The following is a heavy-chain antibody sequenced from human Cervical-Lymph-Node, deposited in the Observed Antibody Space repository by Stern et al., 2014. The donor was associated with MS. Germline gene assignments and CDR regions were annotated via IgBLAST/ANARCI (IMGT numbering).Heavy chain of an antibody. D-gene: IGHD6-6*01. CDR3: TREMAARRFDP. V-gene: IGHV3-66*01. Sequence: EVQLVQSGGGLVQRGGSLRLPCAASGISVSSNYMTWVRQAPGKGLEWVSRYYPGINTEYADSVRGRFSVSRDNSKNTVFLEMNSLTPEDTAVYYCTREMAARRFDPWGQGTLVVVSS. CDR2: YYPGINT. J-gene: IGHJ5*02. CDR1: GISVSSNY.